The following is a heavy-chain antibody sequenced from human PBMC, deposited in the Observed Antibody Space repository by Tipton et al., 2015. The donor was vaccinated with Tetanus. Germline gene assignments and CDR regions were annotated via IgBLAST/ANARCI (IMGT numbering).Heavy chain of an antibody. CDR2: IYQNGDA. V-gene: IGHV4-59*01. Sequence: TLSLTYTVSGGSISSFYCYWIRQPPGKGLEWIAYIYQNGDANYNPSLQSRVTISVDTSKNQFSLQLAFVTAADTAIYYCARERIEDFCFHGLDVWGPGTMVTVSS. D-gene: IGHD3-16*01. CDR1: GGSISSFY. J-gene: IGHJ6*02. CDR3: ARERIEDFCFHGLDV.